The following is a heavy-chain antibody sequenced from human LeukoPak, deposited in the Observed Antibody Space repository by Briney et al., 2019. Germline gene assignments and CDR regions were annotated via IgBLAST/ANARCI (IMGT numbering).Heavy chain of an antibody. Sequence: SETLSLTCTVSGGSFRSYYWSWIRLPPGKGLEWIGFISYSGSSTYNPSLRSRVTLSVDTSKNQVSLRLGSVTATDTAVYYCATDAGNVIEYWGQGTLVTVSS. V-gene: IGHV4-59*08. CDR2: ISYSGSS. D-gene: IGHD4-23*01. CDR3: ATDAGNVIEY. CDR1: GGSFRSYY. J-gene: IGHJ4*02.